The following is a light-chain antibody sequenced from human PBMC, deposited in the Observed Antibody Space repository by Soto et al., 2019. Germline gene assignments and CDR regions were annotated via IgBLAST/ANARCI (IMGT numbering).Light chain of an antibody. CDR2: EVS. J-gene: IGLJ1*01. CDR1: SRDVGGYNF. CDR3: SSYTSSSPLYV. V-gene: IGLV2-14*01. Sequence: QSALTRPASVSGSLGQSITISCTGTSRDVGGYNFVSWYQQHPGKAPRLMIFEVSSRPSGVSYRLSGSKSGNTAPPTISGLQAEDEADYYCSSYTSSSPLYVFGSGTKVTLL.